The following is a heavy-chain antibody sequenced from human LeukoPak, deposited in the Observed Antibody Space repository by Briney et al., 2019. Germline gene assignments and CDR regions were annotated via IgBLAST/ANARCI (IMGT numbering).Heavy chain of an antibody. CDR3: ARDSAGNDY. CDR2: IKQDGSEK. Sequence: GGSLRLSCAASGFTFSTYWMSWVRQAPGKGLEWVASIKQDGSEKYYVDSVKGRFTISRDNAENSLYLQMNSLRAEDTAMYYCARDSAGNDYWGQGTLVTVSS. J-gene: IGHJ4*02. D-gene: IGHD6-13*01. CDR1: GFTFSTYW. V-gene: IGHV3-7*01.